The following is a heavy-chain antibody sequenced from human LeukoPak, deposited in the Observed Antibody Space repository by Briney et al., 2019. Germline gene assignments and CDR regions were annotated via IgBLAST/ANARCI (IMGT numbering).Heavy chain of an antibody. D-gene: IGHD6-19*01. V-gene: IGHV3-23*01. J-gene: IGHJ4*02. CDR3: ARSSSGWYSFDY. Sequence: GGSLRLSCAASGFTVSSNYMSWVRQAPGKGLEWVSGVSRSGSSTKYADSVKGRFIISGDNPKNTLYLQMNSLRAEDTAVYYCARSSSGWYSFDYWGQGTLVTVSS. CDR2: VSRSGSST. CDR1: GFTVSSNY.